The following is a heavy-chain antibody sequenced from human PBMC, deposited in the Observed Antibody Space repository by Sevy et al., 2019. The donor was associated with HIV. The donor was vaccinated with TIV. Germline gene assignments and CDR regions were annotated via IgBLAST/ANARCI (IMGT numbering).Heavy chain of an antibody. CDR2: INPDNSDT. J-gene: IGHJ4*02. CDR1: GYTFTGFY. Sequence: ASVKVSCKPSGYTFTGFYIHWVRQAPGQGPEWMGWINPDNSDTNFARKFQGRLTMTRDTSISTAYMVLSGLTSDDTAVYYCARGTYSGTYFDYWGQGTLVTVSS. CDR3: ARGTYSGTYFDY. D-gene: IGHD1-26*01. V-gene: IGHV1-2*02.